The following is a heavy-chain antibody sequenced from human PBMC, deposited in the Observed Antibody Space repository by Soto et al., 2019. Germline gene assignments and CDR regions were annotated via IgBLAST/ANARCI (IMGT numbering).Heavy chain of an antibody. CDR2: INWNSGSI. CDR1: GFTFDDYP. Sequence: EVQLVESGGGLVRPAGSLRLACEASGFTFDDYPMHWVRQVPGKGLEWVSGINWNSGSIGYGDSVKGRFAISRDNAKNSLHLQMNSLSAEDTAFYYCVKDESINWYSGHFRHWGQGTLVTVSS. V-gene: IGHV3-9*01. J-gene: IGHJ1*01. D-gene: IGHD6-13*01. CDR3: VKDESINWYSGHFRH.